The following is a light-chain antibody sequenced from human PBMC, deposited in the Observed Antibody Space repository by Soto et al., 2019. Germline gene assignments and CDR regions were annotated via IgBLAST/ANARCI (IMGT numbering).Light chain of an antibody. CDR1: QSISSW. J-gene: IGKJ1*01. V-gene: IGKV1-5*01. Sequence: DIQMTQSPSTLSASVGDRVTITCRASQSISSWLAWYQQKPGKAPKLLIYDAASLESGVPSRFSGSGSGTEFALTISSLQPDDVATYYCQRCNSYSAAFGQGTKVEL. CDR2: DAA. CDR3: QRCNSYSAA.